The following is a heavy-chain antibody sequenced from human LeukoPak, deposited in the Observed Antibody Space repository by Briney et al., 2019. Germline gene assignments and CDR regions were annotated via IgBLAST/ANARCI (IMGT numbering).Heavy chain of an antibody. CDR3: ARGSSSSWYYYYYYMDV. J-gene: IGHJ6*03. CDR1: GFTFDDYA. CDR2: ISWNSGSI. V-gene: IGHV3-9*01. D-gene: IGHD6-13*01. Sequence: SLRLSCAASGFTFDDYAMHWVRQAPGKGLEWVSGISWNSGSIGYADSVKGRFTISRDNAKNSLYLQMNSLRAEDTAVYYCARGSSSSWYYYYYYMDVWGKGTTVTVSS.